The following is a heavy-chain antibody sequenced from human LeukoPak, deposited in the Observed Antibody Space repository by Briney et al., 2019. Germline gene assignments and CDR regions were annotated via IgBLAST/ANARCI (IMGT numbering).Heavy chain of an antibody. D-gene: IGHD6-6*01. CDR1: GDSISSYY. CDR3: ARDSLAVRHFDY. CDR2: IYTSGGT. V-gene: IGHV4-4*09. Sequence: SETLSLTCTVSGDSISSYYWSWIRQPPGKGLEWIGYIYTSGGTNYIPSLKGRVTISIDTSKNQFSLKVSSVIAADTAVYYCARDSLAVRHFDYWGQGFLVTVSS. J-gene: IGHJ4*02.